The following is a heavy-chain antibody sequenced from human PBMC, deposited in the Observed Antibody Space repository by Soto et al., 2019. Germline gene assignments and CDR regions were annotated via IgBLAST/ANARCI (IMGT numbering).Heavy chain of an antibody. CDR3: ARXXATXXXPYGMDV. V-gene: IGHV1-18*01. Sequence: QVQLVQSGAEVKKPGASVKVSCRASGYTFTSYVISWVRQAPGQGLEWMGWISAYNGNTNFAQKLQGRVTMTTDTSXXTAYMELRSLRSDDTAVYYXARXXATXXXPYGMDVWGQGTTVTVSS. CDR1: GYTFTSYV. CDR2: ISAYNGNT. J-gene: IGHJ6*02.